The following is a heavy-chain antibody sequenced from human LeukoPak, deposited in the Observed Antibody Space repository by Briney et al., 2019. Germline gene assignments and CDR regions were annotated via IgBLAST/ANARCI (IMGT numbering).Heavy chain of an antibody. J-gene: IGHJ4*02. CDR2: ISYDGSNE. CDR1: GFTFSSYA. V-gene: IGHV3-30-3*01. Sequence: GGSLRLSCAASGFTFSSYAMHWVRQAPGRGLEWVAVISYDGSNEYYADSVKGRFTISRDNAKNSLYLQMNSLRAEDTAVYYCARAMDYWGQGTLVTVSS. CDR3: ARAMDY.